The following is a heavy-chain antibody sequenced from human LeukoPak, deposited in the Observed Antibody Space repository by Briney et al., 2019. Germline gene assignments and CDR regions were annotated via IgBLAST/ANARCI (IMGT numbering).Heavy chain of an antibody. CDR2: IKQDGSEK. V-gene: IGHV3-7*01. CDR1: GFTFSSYW. J-gene: IGHJ4*02. D-gene: IGHD3-10*02. Sequence: GGSLRLSCAASGFTFSSYWMSWVRQAPGKGLEWVANIKQDGSEKYYVDSVKGRFTISRDNAKNSLYLQMNSLRAEDTAVYYCAREWGLLLGSFDYWGQGTLVTVSS. CDR3: AREWGLLLGSFDY.